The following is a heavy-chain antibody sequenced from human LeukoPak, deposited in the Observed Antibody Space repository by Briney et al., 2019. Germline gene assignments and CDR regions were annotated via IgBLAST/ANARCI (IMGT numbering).Heavy chain of an antibody. CDR2: IYSGGST. V-gene: IGHV3-53*01. D-gene: IGHD3-22*01. Sequence: GGSLRLSCAASGLTVSSNYMSWVRQAPGKGLEWVSVIYSGGSTYYADSVKGRFTISRDNSKNTLYLQMNSLRAEDTAVYYCARDLFSDYDSSGYYYVWGQGTLVTVSS. J-gene: IGHJ4*02. CDR1: GLTVSSNY. CDR3: ARDLFSDYDSSGYYYV.